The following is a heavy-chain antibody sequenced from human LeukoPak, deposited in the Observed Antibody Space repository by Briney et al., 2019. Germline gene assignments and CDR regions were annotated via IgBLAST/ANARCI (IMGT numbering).Heavy chain of an antibody. CDR2: INSDRSIT. D-gene: IGHD2-15*01. Sequence: GGSPRLSCAASGFTFSSYWMHWVRQAPGKGLVWVSRINSDRSITSYADSVKGRFTISRDNAKSTLYLQMNSLRAEDTAVYYCARSCSGGSCSQMGTLHWGQGTLVTVSS. V-gene: IGHV3-74*01. CDR1: GFTFSSYW. CDR3: ARSCSGGSCSQMGTLH. J-gene: IGHJ4*02.